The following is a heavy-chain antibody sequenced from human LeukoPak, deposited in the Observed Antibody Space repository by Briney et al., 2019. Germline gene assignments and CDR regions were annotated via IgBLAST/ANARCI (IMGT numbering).Heavy chain of an antibody. Sequence: GGSLRLSCAASGFTFSSYAMSWVRQAPGKGLEWVSAISGSGGSTYYADSVKGRFTISRDNSMNTLYLQMNSLRAEDTAVYYCAKAYSSSWYLKNFDYWGQGTLVTVSS. CDR1: GFTFSSYA. V-gene: IGHV3-23*01. D-gene: IGHD6-13*01. CDR3: AKAYSSSWYLKNFDY. CDR2: ISGSGGST. J-gene: IGHJ4*02.